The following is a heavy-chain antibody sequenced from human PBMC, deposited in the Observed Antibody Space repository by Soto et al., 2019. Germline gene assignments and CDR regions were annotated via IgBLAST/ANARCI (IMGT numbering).Heavy chain of an antibody. CDR1: GFTFSNAW. J-gene: IGHJ4*02. CDR2: IKSKTDGGTT. Sequence: EVQLLESGGGLVKPGGSLRLSCAASGFTFSNAWMNWVRQAPGKGLEWVGRIKSKTDGGTTDYAAPVKGRFTISRDDSKNTLYLQMNSLKNEDTAVYYCTTARRYYYDSSGYYDYFDYWGPGTLVTVAS. CDR3: TTARRYYYDSSGYYDYFDY. D-gene: IGHD3-22*01. V-gene: IGHV3-15*07.